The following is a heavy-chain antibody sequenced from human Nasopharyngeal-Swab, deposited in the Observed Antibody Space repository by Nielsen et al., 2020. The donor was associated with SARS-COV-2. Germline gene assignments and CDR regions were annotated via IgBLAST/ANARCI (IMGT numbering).Heavy chain of an antibody. V-gene: IGHV3-30-3*01. CDR2: ISYDGSNK. CDR1: GFTSSSYA. J-gene: IGHJ6*04. CDR3: ARDLGDV. Sequence: GESLKISCAASGFTSSSYAMHWVRQAPGKGLEWVAVISYDGSNKYYADSVKGRFTISRDNSKNTLYLQMNSLRAEDTAVYYCARDLGDVWGKGTTVTVSS.